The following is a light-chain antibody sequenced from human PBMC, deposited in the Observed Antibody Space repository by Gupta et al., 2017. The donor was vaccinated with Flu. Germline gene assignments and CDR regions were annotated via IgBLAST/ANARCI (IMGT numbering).Light chain of an antibody. Sequence: DIQMTQSPSTLSASVGDRVTITCRASQSISSWLAWYQQKPGKAPKLLIYKASSLESGVPSRFSGSGSGTEFTLTISSLQPDDFASYYCQQDESYSLYNFGEGTKMEIK. CDR1: QSISSW. CDR3: QQDESYSLYN. V-gene: IGKV1-5*03. CDR2: KAS. J-gene: IGKJ2*01.